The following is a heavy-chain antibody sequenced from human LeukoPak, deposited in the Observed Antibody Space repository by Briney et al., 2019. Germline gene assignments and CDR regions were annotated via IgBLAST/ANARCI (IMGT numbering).Heavy chain of an antibody. D-gene: IGHD2-2*01. CDR1: GGSISSSSYY. Sequence: TSETLSLTCTVSGGSISSSSYYWGWIRQPPGKGLEWIGSIYYSGSTYYNPSLKSRVTISADTSKNQFSLKLSSVTAADTAVYYCARDRSGCSSTSCPGFVDYWGQGTLVTVSS. V-gene: IGHV4-39*07. J-gene: IGHJ4*02. CDR2: IYYSGST. CDR3: ARDRSGCSSTSCPGFVDY.